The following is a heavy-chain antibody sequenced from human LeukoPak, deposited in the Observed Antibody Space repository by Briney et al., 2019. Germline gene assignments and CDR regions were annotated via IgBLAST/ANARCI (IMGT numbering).Heavy chain of an antibody. CDR3: ARERPRYCSGGSCYSYYFDY. CDR2: IRYDGTNK. D-gene: IGHD2-15*01. CDR1: GFTFSSYG. Sequence: GGSLRLSCAASGFTFSSYGIHWVRQAPGKGLEWVAFIRYDGTNKYYADSVKGRFTISRDNAKNTLYLQMNSLRAEDTAVYYCARERPRYCSGGSCYSYYFDYWGQGTLVTVSS. V-gene: IGHV3-30*02. J-gene: IGHJ4*02.